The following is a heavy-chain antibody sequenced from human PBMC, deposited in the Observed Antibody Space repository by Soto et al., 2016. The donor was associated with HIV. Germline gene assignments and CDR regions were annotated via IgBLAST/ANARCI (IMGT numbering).Heavy chain of an antibody. CDR3: VSYGY. D-gene: IGHD3-16*01. CDR2: ILPNTGGT. Sequence: QVQLVQSGAEVKKPGASVKVSCKASGYTLSDYYMHWVRQAPGQGLEWMGWILPNTGGTKYAQNLQGRVTMTRNTSISTAYMEVTSLRSDDTAVYYCVSYGYWGQGTLVTVSS. V-gene: IGHV1-2*02. CDR1: GYTLSDYY. J-gene: IGHJ4*02.